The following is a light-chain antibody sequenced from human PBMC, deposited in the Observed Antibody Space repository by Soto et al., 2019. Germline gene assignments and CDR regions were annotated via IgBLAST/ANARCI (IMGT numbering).Light chain of an antibody. J-gene: IGLJ1*01. CDR2: EVS. Sequence: QSALTQPASVSGSPGQSITISCTGSSNDVGGYNYVSWYQQHPGQAPKLIIYEVSDRPSGVSPRFSGSKSGNTASLTISGLQVEDEADYFCTSYTSTIPYDFGSGTKLTVL. V-gene: IGLV2-14*01. CDR1: SNDVGGYNY. CDR3: TSYTSTIPYD.